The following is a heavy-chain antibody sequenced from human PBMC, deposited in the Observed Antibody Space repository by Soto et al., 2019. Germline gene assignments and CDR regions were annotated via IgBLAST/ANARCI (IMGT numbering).Heavy chain of an antibody. V-gene: IGHV4-39*01. D-gene: IGHD2-21*01. CDR2: LYYSGNT. J-gene: IGHJ6*02. CDR1: GGSISSSGYY. CDR3: AKHRDYDGMDV. Sequence: PSETLSLTCTVSGGSISSSGYYWGWIRQPPGKGLEWVGSLYYSGNTYYNPSLKSRVTMSIDTSKSQFSLQLRSLTAAGTAVYYRAKHRDYDGMDVWGQGTAVTVSS.